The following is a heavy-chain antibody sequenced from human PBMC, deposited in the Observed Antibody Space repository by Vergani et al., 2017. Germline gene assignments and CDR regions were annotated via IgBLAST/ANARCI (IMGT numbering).Heavy chain of an antibody. CDR2: ISGSGGRT. CDR3: AKDQGHSSGWYNFDY. D-gene: IGHD6-19*01. CDR1: GFTFSSYA. Sequence: EVQLLESGGGLVQPGGSLRLSCAASGFTFSSYAMSWVRQAPGKGLEGVSAISGSGGRTYYADSVKGRFTISRDNSKNTLYLQMNSLRAEDTAVYYCAKDQGHSSGWYNFDYWGQGTLVTVSS. J-gene: IGHJ4*02. V-gene: IGHV3-23*01.